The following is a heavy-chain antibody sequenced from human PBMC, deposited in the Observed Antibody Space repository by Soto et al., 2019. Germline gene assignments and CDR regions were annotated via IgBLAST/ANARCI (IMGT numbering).Heavy chain of an antibody. D-gene: IGHD6-13*01. CDR2: IYYSGST. CDR1: CGSTSSYY. Sequence: SETLSLTCTVSCGSTSSYYWSWIRQPPGKGLEWIGYIYYSGSTNYNPSLKSRVTISVDTSKNQFSLKLSSVTAADTAVYYCARRYSSAFDIWGQGTMVTVSS. CDR3: ARRYSSAFDI. J-gene: IGHJ3*02. V-gene: IGHV4-59*08.